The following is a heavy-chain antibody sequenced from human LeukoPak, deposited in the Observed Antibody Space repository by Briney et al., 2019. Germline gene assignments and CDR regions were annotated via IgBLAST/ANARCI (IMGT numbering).Heavy chain of an antibody. Sequence: GGSLRLSCAASGFTFSSYDMHWVRQATGKGLEWVSAIGTAGDTYYPGSVKGRFTISRENAKNSLYLQMNSLRAGDTAMYYCARGSSYDSSGYFDYWGQGTLVTVSS. V-gene: IGHV3-13*01. J-gene: IGHJ4*02. CDR1: GFTFSSYD. CDR3: ARGSSYDSSGYFDY. CDR2: IGTAGDT. D-gene: IGHD3-22*01.